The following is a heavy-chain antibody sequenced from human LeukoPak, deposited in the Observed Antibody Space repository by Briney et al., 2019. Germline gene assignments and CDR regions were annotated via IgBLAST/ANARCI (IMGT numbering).Heavy chain of an antibody. V-gene: IGHV1-69*06. CDR1: GGTFSSYA. Sequence: GSSVKVSCKASGGTFSSYAISWVRQAPGQGLEWMGGIIPTFGTANYAQKFQGRVTITADKSTSTAYMELSSLRSEDTAVYYCARGSSGWYYFDYWGQGTLVTVSS. CDR2: IIPTFGTA. CDR3: ARGSSGWYYFDY. D-gene: IGHD6-19*01. J-gene: IGHJ4*02.